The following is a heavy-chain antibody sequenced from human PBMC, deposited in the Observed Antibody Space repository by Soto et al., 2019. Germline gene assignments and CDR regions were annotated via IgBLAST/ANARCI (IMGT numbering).Heavy chain of an antibody. V-gene: IGHV3-23*01. J-gene: IGHJ6*02. CDR1: GFTFSTFA. D-gene: IGHD2-2*01. CDR3: ARYCSSTSCQIRYGMDV. Sequence: GGSLRLSCAASGFTFSTFAMSWVRQSPGKGLEWVSTISGTGGTTYYADSAKGRFTISRDNSKNTLYLQMNSLRAEDTAIYYCARYCSSTSCQIRYGMDVWGQGTTVTVSS. CDR2: ISGTGGTT.